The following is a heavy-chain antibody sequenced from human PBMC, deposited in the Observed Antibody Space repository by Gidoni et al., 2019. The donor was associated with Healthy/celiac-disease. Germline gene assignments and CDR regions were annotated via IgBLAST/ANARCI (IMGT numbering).Heavy chain of an antibody. D-gene: IGHD4-17*01. CDR3: ARNGDAAFDY. CDR1: GGSFSCYY. Sequence: QVQLQQWGAGLLKPSETLSLTCAVYGGSFSCYYWSWIRQPPGKGLEWIGEINHSGSTNYNPSLKSRVTISVDTSKNQFSLKLSSVTAADTAVYYCARNGDAAFDYWGQGTLVTVSS. V-gene: IGHV4-34*01. CDR2: INHSGST. J-gene: IGHJ4*02.